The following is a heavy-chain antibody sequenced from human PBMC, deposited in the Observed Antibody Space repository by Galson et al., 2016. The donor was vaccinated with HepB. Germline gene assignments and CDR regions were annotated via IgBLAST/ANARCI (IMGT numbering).Heavy chain of an antibody. CDR1: GFTFSSYA. Sequence: SLRLSCAASGFTFSSYAMSWVRQAPGKGLEWVSSISRSGGSTYSGDAVKGRATISRDNSKNTLYLQMNSLRVEDTAVYYCAKGHPWPHDCGGDCQDYWGQGTLVTVSS. V-gene: IGHV3-23*01. D-gene: IGHD2-21*02. CDR3: AKGHPWPHDCGGDCQDY. J-gene: IGHJ4*02. CDR2: ISRSGGST.